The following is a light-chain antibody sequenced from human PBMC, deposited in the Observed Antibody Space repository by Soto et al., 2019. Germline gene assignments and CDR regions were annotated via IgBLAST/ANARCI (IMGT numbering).Light chain of an antibody. CDR2: AAS. CDR3: QQSYSTPIT. Sequence: DIKMNQSPSTLSASVGDRVTITCRASQSISGLLAWYQQKPGKAPKLLIYAASSLQSGVPSRFSGSGSGTDFTLTISSLQPEDFATYYCQQSYSTPITFGQGTLLEIK. CDR1: QSISGL. V-gene: IGKV1-39*01. J-gene: IGKJ5*01.